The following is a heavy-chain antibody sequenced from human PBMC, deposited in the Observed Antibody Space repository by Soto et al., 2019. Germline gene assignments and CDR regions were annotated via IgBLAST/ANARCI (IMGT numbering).Heavy chain of an antibody. CDR2: IYSGGST. CDR3: ARDTPPEVVPPRGAFDI. V-gene: IGHV3-66*01. D-gene: IGHD2-2*01. Sequence: LSLTCAASGFTVSSNYMSWVRQAPGKGLEWVSVIYSGGSTYYADSVKGRFTISRDNSKNTLYLQMNSLRAEDTAVYYCARDTPPEVVPPRGAFDICGQGTMVTVSS. CDR1: GFTVSSNY. J-gene: IGHJ3*02.